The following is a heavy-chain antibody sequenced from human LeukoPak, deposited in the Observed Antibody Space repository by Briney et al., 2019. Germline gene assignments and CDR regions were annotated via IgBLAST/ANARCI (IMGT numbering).Heavy chain of an antibody. CDR3: ARRGGDTVVVPAAIVYYYYYMDV. CDR1: GFTFSSYW. J-gene: IGHJ6*03. Sequence: PGGSLRLSCAASGFTFSSYWMSWVRQAPGKGLGWVANLKQGGSEKYYVDSVKGRFTISRDNAKNSLYLKMNRLRAEDTAVYYCARRGGDTVVVPAAIVYYYYYMDVWGKGTTVTVYS. D-gene: IGHD2-2*01. CDR2: LKQGGSEK. V-gene: IGHV3-7*01.